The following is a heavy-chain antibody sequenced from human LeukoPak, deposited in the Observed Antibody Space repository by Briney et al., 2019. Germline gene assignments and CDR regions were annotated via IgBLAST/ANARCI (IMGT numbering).Heavy chain of an antibody. D-gene: IGHD2-2*01. J-gene: IGHJ4*02. V-gene: IGHV3-33*01. CDR3: AREGIVVVPTANELDY. Sequence: PGRSLRLSCAASGFTFSSYGMHWVRQAPGKGLEWVAVIWYDGSNKYYADSVKGRFTISRDNSKNTLYLQMNSLGAEDTAVYYCAREGIVVVPTANELDYWGQGTLVTVSS. CDR2: IWYDGSNK. CDR1: GFTFSSYG.